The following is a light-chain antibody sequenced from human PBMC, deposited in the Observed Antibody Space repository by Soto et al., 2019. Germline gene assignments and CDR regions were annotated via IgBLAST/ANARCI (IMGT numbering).Light chain of an antibody. Sequence: QSALTQPASVSGYPGQSITISCTGTSNDISTSNFVSWYQHHPGKTPKLMIYDVSNRPSGVSDRFSGSKSGNTASLTISGLQAEDEADYYCSSYTISSTVVFGGGTKLTVL. CDR1: SNDISTSNF. V-gene: IGLV2-14*03. CDR2: DVS. J-gene: IGLJ2*01. CDR3: SSYTISSTVV.